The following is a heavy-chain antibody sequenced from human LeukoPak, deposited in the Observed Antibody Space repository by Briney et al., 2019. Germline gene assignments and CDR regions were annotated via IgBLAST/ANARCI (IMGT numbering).Heavy chain of an antibody. CDR2: INHSGST. Sequence: SETLSLTCAVYGGSFSGYYWSWIRQPPGKGLEWIGEINHSGSTNYNPSLKSRVTISVDTSKNQFSLKLSSVTAADTAVYYCARDTAMDINDAFDIWGQGTMVTVSS. CDR3: ARDTAMDINDAFDI. D-gene: IGHD5-18*01. J-gene: IGHJ3*02. CDR1: GGSFSGYY. V-gene: IGHV4-34*01.